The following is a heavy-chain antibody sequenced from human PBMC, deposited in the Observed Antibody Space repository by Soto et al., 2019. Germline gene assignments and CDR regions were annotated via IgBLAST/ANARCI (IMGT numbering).Heavy chain of an antibody. Sequence: ASVKVSCKVSGYTLTELSMHWVRQAPGKGLEWMGGFDPEDGETIYAQKFQGRVTMTEDTSTDTAYRGLSSLRSEDTAVYYCATEIVVVAATEYNWFDPWGQGTLVTVSS. CDR2: FDPEDGET. CDR3: ATEIVVVAATEYNWFDP. D-gene: IGHD2-15*01. V-gene: IGHV1-24*01. CDR1: GYTLTELS. J-gene: IGHJ5*02.